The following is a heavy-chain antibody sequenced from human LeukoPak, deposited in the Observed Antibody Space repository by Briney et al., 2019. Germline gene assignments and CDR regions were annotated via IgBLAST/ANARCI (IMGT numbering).Heavy chain of an antibody. J-gene: IGHJ4*02. CDR3: ARARYCSGGNCYAEY. Sequence: GESLKITCQGSGYSFTNYWIAWVRQMPGKGLEWMGTIYPDDSDTTYSPSFQGQVTISADKSISTAYLQWSSLKASDTAMYYCARARYCSGGNCYAEYWGQGTLVTVSS. CDR1: GYSFTNYW. V-gene: IGHV5-51*01. D-gene: IGHD2-15*01. CDR2: IYPDDSDT.